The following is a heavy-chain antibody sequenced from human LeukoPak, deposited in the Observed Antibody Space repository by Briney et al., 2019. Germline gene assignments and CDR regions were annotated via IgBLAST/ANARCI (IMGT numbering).Heavy chain of an antibody. D-gene: IGHD1-7*01. CDR2: INSGGSST. CDR1: GXTFSSYW. V-gene: IGHV3-74*01. J-gene: IGHJ4*02. CDR3: VSYNWNYPDY. Sequence: PGGSLRLSCAASGXTFSSYWMYWVRQAPGKGRVWVSGINSGGSSTRYAASVKGRFTISRDNAKNTLFLQMNSLRAEDTAVYYCVSYNWNYPDYWGQGTLVTVSS.